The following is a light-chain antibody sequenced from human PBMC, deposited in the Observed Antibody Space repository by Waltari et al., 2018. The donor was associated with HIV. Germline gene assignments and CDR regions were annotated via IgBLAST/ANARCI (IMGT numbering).Light chain of an antibody. Sequence: EIVMTQSPATLSVSPGERATLSCRASQSVSSNLAWYQQKPGQAPRLLMYSASTRATDIPARFSGSGSGTEFTLTISSLQSEDFAVYYCQQYGSSPRTFGQGTKVEIK. J-gene: IGKJ1*01. CDR3: QQYGSSPRT. CDR1: QSVSSN. CDR2: SAS. V-gene: IGKV3-15*01.